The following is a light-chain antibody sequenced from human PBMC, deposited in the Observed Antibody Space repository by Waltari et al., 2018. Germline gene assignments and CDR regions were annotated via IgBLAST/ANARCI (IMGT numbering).Light chain of an antibody. Sequence: QSALTQPPSASGSPGQSVTISCTGTSSDVGGYNYVSWYQQHPCTAPTVMIYEVRKRPPGVPDRFSGSKSGNTASLTVSGLQAEDEADYYCSSYAGSDILVFGGGTKLTVL. CDR2: EVR. CDR3: SSYAGSDILV. CDR1: SSDVGGYNY. J-gene: IGLJ2*01. V-gene: IGLV2-8*01.